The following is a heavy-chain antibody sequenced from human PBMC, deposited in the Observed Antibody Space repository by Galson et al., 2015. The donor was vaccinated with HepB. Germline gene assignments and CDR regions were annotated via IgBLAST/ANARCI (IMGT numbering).Heavy chain of an antibody. V-gene: IGHV3-15*01. CDR3: ATGRGISGPNNYCDD. Sequence: SLRLSCAASGPTFSSYSMNWVRQAPGKGLEWVGRIRSKAAGGTTDFAAPVKGRFTISRDDSKNMLYLEMNSLKSEDTAVYYCATGRGISGPNNYCDDWGQGTLVTVSS. CDR1: GPTFSSYS. CDR2: IRSKAAGGTT. J-gene: IGHJ4*02. D-gene: IGHD3-10*01.